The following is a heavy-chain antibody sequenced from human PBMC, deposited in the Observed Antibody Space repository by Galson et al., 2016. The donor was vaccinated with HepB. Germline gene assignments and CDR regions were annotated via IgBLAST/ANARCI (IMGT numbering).Heavy chain of an antibody. Sequence: SLRLSCAASGFSFDDYAMHWVRRAPGKGLEWVSGITWNSGSIGYADSVKGRFTISRDNAKNSLYLQMNSLRVEDTAFYYCAKDQYYGSGSWAFDIWGQGTMVTVSS. J-gene: IGHJ3*02. CDR3: AKDQYYGSGSWAFDI. V-gene: IGHV3-9*01. D-gene: IGHD3-10*01. CDR2: ITWNSGSI. CDR1: GFSFDDYA.